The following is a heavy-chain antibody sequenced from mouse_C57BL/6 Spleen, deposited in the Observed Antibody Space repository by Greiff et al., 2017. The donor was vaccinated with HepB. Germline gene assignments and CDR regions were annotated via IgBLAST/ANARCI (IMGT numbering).Heavy chain of an antibody. Sequence: VQLQQSGPELVKPGASVKISCKASGYTFTDYYMNWVKQSHGKSLEWIGDINPNNGGTSYNQKFKGKATLTVDKSSSTAYMELRSLTSEDSAVYYCARNDRTAQATLWGQGTTLTVSS. CDR2: INPNNGGT. J-gene: IGHJ2*01. CDR3: ARNDRTAQATL. CDR1: GYTFTDYY. V-gene: IGHV1-26*01. D-gene: IGHD3-2*02.